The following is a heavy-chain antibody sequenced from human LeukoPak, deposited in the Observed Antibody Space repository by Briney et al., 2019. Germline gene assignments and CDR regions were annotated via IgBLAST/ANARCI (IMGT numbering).Heavy chain of an antibody. D-gene: IGHD1-20*01. CDR2: IIPILGIA. CDR3: ARESRYSWNDRSGI. CDR1: GGTFSSYA. Sequence: GASVKVSCKASGGTFSSYAISWVRQAPGQGLEWMGRIIPILGIANYAQKFQGRVTITADKSTSTAYMELSSLRSEDTAVYYCARESRYSWNDRSGIWGQGTLVTVSS. V-gene: IGHV1-69*04. J-gene: IGHJ4*02.